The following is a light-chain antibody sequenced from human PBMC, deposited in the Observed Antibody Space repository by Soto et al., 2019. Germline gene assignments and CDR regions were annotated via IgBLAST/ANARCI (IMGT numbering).Light chain of an antibody. CDR2: GNI. CDR3: QSYDSTLSARYV. J-gene: IGLJ1*01. Sequence: QASLTQAPSVSGAPGQRFTISCTGSMSNIGAGYDVHWYQQRPGTAPKLLIFGNINRPSGVPDRFSGSKSGTSASLAITGLQAEDEGDYYCQSYDSTLSARYVFGTGTKVTVL. CDR1: MSNIGAGYD. V-gene: IGLV1-40*01.